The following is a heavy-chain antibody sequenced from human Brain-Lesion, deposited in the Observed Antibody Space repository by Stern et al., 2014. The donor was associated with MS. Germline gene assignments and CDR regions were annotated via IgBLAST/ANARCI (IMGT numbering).Heavy chain of an antibody. CDR2: IFSTGET. V-gene: IGHV2-26*01. CDR1: GFSLSNAAMG. CDR3: ARMREYCSGGICFAGYYDS. D-gene: IGHD2-15*01. Sequence: QVPLKESGPVLVQPTETLTLTCSVSGFSLSNAAMGVSWLRQPQGKALECLAHIFSTGETAYSTSLKSRLTISKDTSRSQVVLTMTNMDPVDTATYYCARMREYCSGGICFAGYYDSWGQGTLVTVSS. J-gene: IGHJ4*02.